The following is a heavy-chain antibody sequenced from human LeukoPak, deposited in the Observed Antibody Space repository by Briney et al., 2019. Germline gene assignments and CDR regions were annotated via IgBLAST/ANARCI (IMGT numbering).Heavy chain of an antibody. CDR1: GFTFSSYG. CDR2: ISGSGGST. Sequence: GGSLRLSCAASGFTFSSYGMSWVRQAPGKGLEWVSAISGSGGSTYYADSVKGRFTISRDNAKNSLYLQMNSLRAEDTAVYYCARETRERQWPSKGLDYWGQGTLVTVSS. CDR3: ARETRERQWPSKGLDY. J-gene: IGHJ4*02. D-gene: IGHD6-19*01. V-gene: IGHV3-23*01.